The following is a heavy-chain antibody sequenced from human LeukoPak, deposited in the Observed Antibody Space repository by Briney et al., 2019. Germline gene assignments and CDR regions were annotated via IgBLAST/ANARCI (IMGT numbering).Heavy chain of an antibody. J-gene: IGHJ3*01. CDR2: IYYGGNS. CDR3: ARLRSMVVAGTYAFDF. CDR1: GGAISSYF. D-gene: IGHD2-15*01. V-gene: IGHV4-59*08. Sequence: PSETLSLTCTVSGGAISSYFWSWVRQPPGKGLEWIGSIYYGGNSNNNPFLKSRVSISLNTSKKQFSLRLISVTATDTAVYYCARLRSMVVAGTYAFDFWGQGTMVTVSS.